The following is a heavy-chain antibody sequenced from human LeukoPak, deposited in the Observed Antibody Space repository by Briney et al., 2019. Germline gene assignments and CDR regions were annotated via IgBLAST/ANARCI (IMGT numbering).Heavy chain of an antibody. CDR3: AKHDYGDYKAFDM. CDR2: LGVTDDSA. Sequence: GSLRLSCAASGFTFSSHSMSWVRQAPGKGLEWVSSLGVTDDSAYYADSAKGRFTISRDNSKNTLYLQMNSLRAEDTAVYYCAKHDYGDYKAFDMWGQGTMVTVSS. CDR1: GFTFSSHS. J-gene: IGHJ3*02. V-gene: IGHV3-23*01. D-gene: IGHD4-17*01.